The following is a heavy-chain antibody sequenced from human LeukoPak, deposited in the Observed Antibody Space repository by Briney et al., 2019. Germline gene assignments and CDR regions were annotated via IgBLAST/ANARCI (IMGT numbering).Heavy chain of an antibody. V-gene: IGHV3-23*01. CDR3: AKAGDFAYYYYGMDV. J-gene: IGHJ6*02. D-gene: IGHD3-3*01. CDR1: GFTFSSYA. CDR2: ISGSGGST. Sequence: GGSLRLSCAASGFTFSSYAMSWVRQAPGKGLEWVSAISGSGGSTYYADSVKGRFTISRDNSKNTLYLQMNSLRAEDTAVYYCAKAGDFAYYYYGMDVWGQGTTVTVSS.